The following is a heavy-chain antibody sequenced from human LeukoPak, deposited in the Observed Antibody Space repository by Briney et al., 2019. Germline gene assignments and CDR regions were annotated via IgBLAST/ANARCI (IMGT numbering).Heavy chain of an antibody. V-gene: IGHV3-7*01. CDR3: ARDPYYYDSGSFAAFDI. Sequence: GGSLRLSCAASGFTFSTCWMNWFRRTPGKGLEWVAKIKADGGEKDHVASVKGRFTISRDNAKNSLYLQMNSLRDEDTAVYYCARDPYYYDSGSFAAFDIWGQGTMVTVSS. J-gene: IGHJ3*02. D-gene: IGHD3-10*01. CDR2: IKADGGEK. CDR1: GFTFSTCW.